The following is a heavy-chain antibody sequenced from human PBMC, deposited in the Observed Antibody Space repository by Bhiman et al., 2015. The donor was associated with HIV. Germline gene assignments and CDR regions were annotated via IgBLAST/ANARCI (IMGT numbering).Heavy chain of an antibody. J-gene: IGHJ4*02. V-gene: IGHV3-30*18. D-gene: IGHD1-26*01. Sequence: QVQLVESGGGVVQPGRSLRLSCAASGFTFSSYGMHWVRQAPGKGLEWVAVISDDGSNKYYADSVKGRLTISRDNSKNTVYLQMNSLRSEDTAVYFCVKPKVKGRATVGFDYWGQGTLVTVSS. CDR1: GFTFSSYG. CDR2: ISDDGSNK. CDR3: VKPKVKGRATVGFDY.